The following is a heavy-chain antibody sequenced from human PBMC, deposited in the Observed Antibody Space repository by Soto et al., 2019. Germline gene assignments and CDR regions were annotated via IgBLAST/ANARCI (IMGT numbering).Heavy chain of an antibody. CDR1: GGSISSYY. V-gene: IGHV4-59*01. D-gene: IGHD4-4*01. CDR2: SYYNGNT. Sequence: QVQLQESGPGLVKPSETLSLTCTVSGGSISSYYWSWIRQPPGKGLEWIGYSYYNGNTNYNPSLKSRVTISVDTSKNQFSLTLTSVTAADTAVYYCARDGYTVTPNYYYGMDVWGQGTTVTVSS. J-gene: IGHJ6*02. CDR3: ARDGYTVTPNYYYGMDV.